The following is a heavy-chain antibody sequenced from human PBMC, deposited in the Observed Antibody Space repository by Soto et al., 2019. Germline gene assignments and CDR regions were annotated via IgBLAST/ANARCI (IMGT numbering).Heavy chain of an antibody. CDR2: INHSGST. CDR3: ERGQRLDAFDI. Sequence: SETLSLTCAVYGGSFSGYYWSWIRQPPGKGLEWIGEINHSGSTNYNPSLKSRVTISVDTSKNQFSLKLSSVTAADTAVYYCERGQRLDAFDIWGQGTMVTVSS. D-gene: IGHD6-19*01. CDR1: GGSFSGYY. V-gene: IGHV4-34*01. J-gene: IGHJ3*02.